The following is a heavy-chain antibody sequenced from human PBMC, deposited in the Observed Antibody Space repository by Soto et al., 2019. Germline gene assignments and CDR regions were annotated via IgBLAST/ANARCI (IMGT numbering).Heavy chain of an antibody. J-gene: IGHJ6*02. CDR3: AREISIFGVVSVPYYYGMDV. V-gene: IGHV1-18*01. D-gene: IGHD3-3*01. Sequence: ASVKVSCKASGYTFTSYGISWVRQAPGQGLEWMGWISAYNGNTNYAQKLQGRVTMTTDTSTSTAYMELRSLRSDDTAVYYCAREISIFGVVSVPYYYGMDVWGQGTTVTVSS. CDR1: GYTFTSYG. CDR2: ISAYNGNT.